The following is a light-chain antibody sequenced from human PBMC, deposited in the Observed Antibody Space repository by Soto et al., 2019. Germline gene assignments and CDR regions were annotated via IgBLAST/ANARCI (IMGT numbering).Light chain of an antibody. CDR1: QRVRSS. Sequence: EIVMTQSPATLYVSTGERATLSCRASQRVRSSLALYQKKPGQAPRLLIYGASTRATGFPARFSGSGSGTEFTLTISSLQSEHFAVYYCQQYNDWWTFGQGTKVEIK. CDR2: GAS. V-gene: IGKV3-15*01. CDR3: QQYNDWWT. J-gene: IGKJ1*01.